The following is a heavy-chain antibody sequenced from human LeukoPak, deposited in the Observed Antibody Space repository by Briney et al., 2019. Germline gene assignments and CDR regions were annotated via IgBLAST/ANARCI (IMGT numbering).Heavy chain of an antibody. CDR2: ISSSSTYI. V-gene: IGHV3-21*01. CDR3: VRDYYYDSSGYYGRRGFDY. J-gene: IGHJ4*02. Sequence: GGSLRLSCAASGFTFSSYSMNWVRQAPGKGLEWVSFISSSSTYIYYADSVRGRPTISRDNAKNSLYLQMNSLRAEDTAVYYCVRDYYYDSSGYYGRRGFDYWGQGTLVTVSS. CDR1: GFTFSSYS. D-gene: IGHD3-22*01.